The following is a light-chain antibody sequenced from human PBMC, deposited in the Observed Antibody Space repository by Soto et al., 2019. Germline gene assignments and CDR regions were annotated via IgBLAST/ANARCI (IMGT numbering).Light chain of an antibody. CDR3: QQYNKWWT. Sequence: EIVLTQSPGTLSLSPGERATLSCRASQSVSSSYLAWYQQKPGQAPRLLIYTISIRATGIPARFSGSGSGTEFTLTISSLQSEDFGVYYCQQYNKWWTFGQGTKVDIK. J-gene: IGKJ1*01. CDR1: QSVSSSY. CDR2: TIS. V-gene: IGKV3-15*01.